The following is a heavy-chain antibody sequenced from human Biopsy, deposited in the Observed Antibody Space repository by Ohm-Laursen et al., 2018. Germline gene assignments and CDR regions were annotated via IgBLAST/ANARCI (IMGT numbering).Heavy chain of an antibody. CDR3: AKDGVAVGAGGDPYYYGMDV. J-gene: IGHJ6*02. CDR1: GFIFSYCG. V-gene: IGHV3-30*18. Sequence: SLRLSCAASGFIFSYCGMHWVRQAPGKGLEWAAVISSDGSNKYYADSVKGRFTISRDNSRDTLYLQLNSLRAEDTAVYYCAKDGVAVGAGGDPYYYGMDVWGQGTTVTVSS. CDR2: ISSDGSNK. D-gene: IGHD2-15*01.